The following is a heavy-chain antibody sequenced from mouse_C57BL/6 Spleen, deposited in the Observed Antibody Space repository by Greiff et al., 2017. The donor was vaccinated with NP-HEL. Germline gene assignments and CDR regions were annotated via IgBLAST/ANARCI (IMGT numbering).Heavy chain of an antibody. Sequence: VQLQQSGPELVKPGASVKLSCKASGYAFSSSWMNWVKQRPGKGLEWIGRIYPGDGDTNYNGKFKGKATLTAAKSSSTAYMQLRSLTSEDSAVYFGSREGGIPVVADFDYWGKGTTLTVSS. J-gene: IGHJ2*01. D-gene: IGHD1-1*01. CDR2: IYPGDGDT. CDR3: SREGGIPVVADFDY. CDR1: GYAFSSSW. V-gene: IGHV1-82*01.